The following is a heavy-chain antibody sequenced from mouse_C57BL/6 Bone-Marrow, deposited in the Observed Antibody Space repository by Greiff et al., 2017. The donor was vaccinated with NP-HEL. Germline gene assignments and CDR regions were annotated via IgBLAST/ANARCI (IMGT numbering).Heavy chain of an antibody. J-gene: IGHJ3*01. CDR1: GFTFSSYG. V-gene: IGHV5-6*01. CDR3: ARHSHYYGSSTGFAY. Sequence: EVQLVESGGDLVKPGGSLKLSCAASGFTFSSYGMSWVRQTPDKRLEWVATSSSGGSYTYYPDSVKGRFTISRDNAKNTLYLQMSSLKSEDTAMYYCARHSHYYGSSTGFAYWGQGTLVTVSA. CDR2: SSSGGSYT. D-gene: IGHD1-1*01.